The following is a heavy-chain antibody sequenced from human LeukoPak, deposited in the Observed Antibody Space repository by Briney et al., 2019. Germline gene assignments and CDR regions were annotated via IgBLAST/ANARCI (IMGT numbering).Heavy chain of an antibody. CDR3: AREGVLGYMDV. D-gene: IGHD3-10*01. J-gene: IGHJ6*03. CDR1: GFTFSSYA. V-gene: IGHV3-30*04. Sequence: PGGSLRLSCAASGFTFSSYAMHWVRQAPGKGLEWVAVISYDGSNKYYADSVKGRFTISRDNSKNTLYLQMNSLRAEDTAVYYCAREGVLGYMDVWGKGTTVTVSS. CDR2: ISYDGSNK.